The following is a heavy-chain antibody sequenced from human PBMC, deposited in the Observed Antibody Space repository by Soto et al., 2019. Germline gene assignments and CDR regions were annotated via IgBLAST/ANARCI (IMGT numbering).Heavy chain of an antibody. CDR3: VRSGESYFGH. V-gene: IGHV3-64D*06. CDR2: VSSNGDST. Sequence: GGSLRLSCSASGFTFNYYAMHWVRQAPGKRLEYVSAVSSNGDSTYYADSVKGRFAISRDNSENTLYLQMSSLRTEDTAVYYCVRSGESYFGHWGQGALVTVSS. J-gene: IGHJ4*02. CDR1: GFTFNYYA. D-gene: IGHD3-3*01.